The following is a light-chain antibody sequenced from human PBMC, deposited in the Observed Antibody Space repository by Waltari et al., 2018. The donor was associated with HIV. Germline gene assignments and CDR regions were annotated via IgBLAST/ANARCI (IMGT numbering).Light chain of an antibody. Sequence: DIQMTQSPSTLSASVGDRVTITCRASQRISSWLAWYQQKPGKAPKLLIYKAPTLESGVPSRFSGSGSGTEFTLTISSLQPDDFATYYCQQYISYWTFGQGTKVEIK. CDR3: QQYISYWT. CDR2: KAP. V-gene: IGKV1-5*03. CDR1: QRISSW. J-gene: IGKJ1*01.